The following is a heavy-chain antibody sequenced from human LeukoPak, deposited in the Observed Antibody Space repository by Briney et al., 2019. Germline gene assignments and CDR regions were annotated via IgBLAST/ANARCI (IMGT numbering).Heavy chain of an antibody. V-gene: IGHV4-34*01. CDR3: ARGFDSSGYYYLSGALDY. CDR1: GVSFSGYY. Sequence: PSETLSLTCAVYGVSFSGYYWSWIRQPPGKGLEWLGEINHSGTTNYNPSLKSRTTISVNTSKNQFSLKLSSVTAADTAVYYCARGFDSSGYYYLSGALDYWGQGTLVTVSS. J-gene: IGHJ4*02. CDR2: INHSGTT. D-gene: IGHD3-22*01.